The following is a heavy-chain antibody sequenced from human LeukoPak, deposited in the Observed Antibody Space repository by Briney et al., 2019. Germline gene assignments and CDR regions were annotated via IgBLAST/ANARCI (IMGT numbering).Heavy chain of an antibody. CDR2: IYHSGST. Sequence: SETLSLTCTVSGYSISSGYYWGWIRQPPGKGLEWIGSIYHSGSTYYNPSLKSRVTISVDTSKNQFSLKPSSVTAADTAVYYCARAEQWLVRGGWFDPWGQGTLVTVSS. J-gene: IGHJ5*02. V-gene: IGHV4-38-2*02. CDR3: ARAEQWLVRGGWFDP. CDR1: GYSISSGYY. D-gene: IGHD6-19*01.